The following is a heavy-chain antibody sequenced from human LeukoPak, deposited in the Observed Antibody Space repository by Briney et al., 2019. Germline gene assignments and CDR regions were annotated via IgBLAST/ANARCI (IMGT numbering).Heavy chain of an antibody. J-gene: IGHJ4*02. CDR1: GFTFSSYA. CDR3: AKAKGYSYGYATVYFDY. Sequence: GGSLRLSCAASGFTFSSYAMRWVRQAPGKGLEWVSAISGSGGSTYYADSVKGWFTISRDNSKNTLYLQMNSLRAEDTAVYYCAKAKGYSYGYATVYFDYWGQGTLVTVSS. CDR2: ISGSGGST. D-gene: IGHD5-18*01. V-gene: IGHV3-23*01.